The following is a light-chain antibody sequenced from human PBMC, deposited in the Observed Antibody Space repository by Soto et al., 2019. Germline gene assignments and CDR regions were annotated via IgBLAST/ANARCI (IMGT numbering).Light chain of an antibody. Sequence: DIQMTQSPSTLSASVGDRVTITCRASQSVSSWLAWYQQIPGKAPKLLIYKASILESGVPLRFSGSGSGTEFTLTIDSLQPDDFATYYCQQYERSFRTFGQGTKVEIK. CDR2: KAS. V-gene: IGKV1-5*03. CDR3: QQYERSFRT. J-gene: IGKJ1*01. CDR1: QSVSSW.